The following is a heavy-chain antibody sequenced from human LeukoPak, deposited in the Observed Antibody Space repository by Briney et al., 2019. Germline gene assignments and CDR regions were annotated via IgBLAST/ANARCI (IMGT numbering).Heavy chain of an antibody. Sequence: GESLKISCKGSGYSFTSYWIGWVRQMPGKGLEWMGIIYPGDSDTRYSPSFQGQVTISADKSISTAYLQWSSLKASDTAMYYCASLYCSSTSCPQRGAFDIWGQGTMVTVSS. CDR2: IYPGDSDT. CDR1: GYSFTSYW. J-gene: IGHJ3*02. CDR3: ASLYCSSTSCPQRGAFDI. D-gene: IGHD2-2*01. V-gene: IGHV5-51*01.